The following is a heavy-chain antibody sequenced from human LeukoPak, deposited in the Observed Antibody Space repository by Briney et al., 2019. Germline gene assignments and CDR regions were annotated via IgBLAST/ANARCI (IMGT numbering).Heavy chain of an antibody. Sequence: GGSLRLSCAASGLTFSSYAMHWVRQAPGKGLEWVAVISYDGSNKYYADSVKGRFTISRDNSKNTLYLQMNSLRAEDTAVYYCARAPVVAAIRTHFDIWGQGTMVTVSS. D-gene: IGHD2-15*01. CDR1: GLTFSSYA. CDR3: ARAPVVAAIRTHFDI. J-gene: IGHJ3*02. V-gene: IGHV3-30-3*01. CDR2: ISYDGSNK.